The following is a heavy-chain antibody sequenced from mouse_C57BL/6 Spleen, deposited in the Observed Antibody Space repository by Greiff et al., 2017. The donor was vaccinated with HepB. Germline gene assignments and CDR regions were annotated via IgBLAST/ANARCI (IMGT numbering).Heavy chain of an antibody. CDR2: INPSNGGT. CDR3: AREETTTPNWYFDV. CDR1: GYTFTSYW. V-gene: IGHV1-53*01. Sequence: VQLQQPGTELVKPGASVKLSCKASGYTFTSYWMHWVKQRPGQGLEWIGNINPSNGGTNYNEKFKSKATLTVDKSSSTAYMQLSSLTSEDSAVYYCAREETTTPNWYFDVWGTGTTVTVSS. J-gene: IGHJ1*03. D-gene: IGHD1-1*01.